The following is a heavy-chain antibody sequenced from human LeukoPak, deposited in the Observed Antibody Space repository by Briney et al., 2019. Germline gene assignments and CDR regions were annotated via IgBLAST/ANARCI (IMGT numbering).Heavy chain of an antibody. Sequence: PSETLSLTCTVSGGSISSSSYYWSWIRQPPGKGLEWIGYIYYSGSTNYNPSLKSRVTISVDTSKNQFSLKLSSVTAADTAVYYCARDLEAVTPGYGMDVWGQGTTVTVS. D-gene: IGHD4-11*01. CDR3: ARDLEAVTPGYGMDV. CDR1: GGSISSSSYY. J-gene: IGHJ6*02. V-gene: IGHV4-61*01. CDR2: IYYSGST.